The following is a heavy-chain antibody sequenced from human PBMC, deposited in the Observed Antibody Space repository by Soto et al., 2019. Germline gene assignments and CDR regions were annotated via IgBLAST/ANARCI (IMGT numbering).Heavy chain of an antibody. Sequence: VQLVESGGGVVQPGRSLRLSCAASGFTFSSYGMHWVRQAPGKWLEWVAVIWYDGSNKYYADSVKGRFTISRDNSKNTLYLQMNSLRAEDTAVYYCARGGDYDFWSGQNYFDYWGQGTLVTVSS. CDR3: ARGGDYDFWSGQNYFDY. CDR1: GFTFSSYG. CDR2: IWYDGSNK. J-gene: IGHJ4*02. D-gene: IGHD3-3*01. V-gene: IGHV3-33*01.